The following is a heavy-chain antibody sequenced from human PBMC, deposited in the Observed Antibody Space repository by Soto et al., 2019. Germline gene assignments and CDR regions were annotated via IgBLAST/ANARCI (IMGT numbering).Heavy chain of an antibody. J-gene: IGHJ6*02. D-gene: IGHD4-17*01. CDR2: IWYDGSNK. CDR1: GFTFSSYG. V-gene: IGHV3-33*01. CDR3: ARDGTTVTTDYYYGMDV. Sequence: PGGSLRLSCAASGFTFSSYGMHWVRQAPGKGLGWVAVIWYDGSNKYYADSVKGRFTISRDNSKNTLYLQMNSLRAEDTAVYYCARDGTTVTTDYYYGMDVWGQGTTVTVSS.